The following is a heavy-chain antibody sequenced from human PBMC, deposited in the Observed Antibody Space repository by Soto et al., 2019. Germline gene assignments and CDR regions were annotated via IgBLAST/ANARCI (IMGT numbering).Heavy chain of an antibody. Sequence: EVQLVESGGGVVRPGGSLRLSCAASGFTFDDYGMSWVRQAPGKGLEWVSGINWNGGSTGYADSVKGRFTISRDNAKNSLYLQMKRLRAEDTALYHCATYPPGYCSSTSCKSPYYYMDVWGKGTTVTVSS. J-gene: IGHJ6*03. CDR2: INWNGGST. V-gene: IGHV3-20*01. CDR3: ATYPPGYCSSTSCKSPYYYMDV. D-gene: IGHD2-2*01. CDR1: GFTFDDYG.